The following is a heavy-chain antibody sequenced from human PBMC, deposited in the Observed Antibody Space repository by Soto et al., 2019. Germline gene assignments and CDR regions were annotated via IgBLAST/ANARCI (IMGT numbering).Heavy chain of an antibody. V-gene: IGHV4-30-2*01. CDR1: GGPISSGGYS. J-gene: IGHJ4*02. CDR2: IYHSGST. CDR3: AARHFWSGPWTHTRLDY. Sequence: ASETLSLTCAVSGGPISSGGYSWSWIRQPPGKGLDWIGYIYHSGSTYYNPSLTSRVTISVATSNNHFSLKLTSVTAADTAVYYCAARHFWSGPWTHTRLDYWGQGTMVTVSS. D-gene: IGHD3-3*02.